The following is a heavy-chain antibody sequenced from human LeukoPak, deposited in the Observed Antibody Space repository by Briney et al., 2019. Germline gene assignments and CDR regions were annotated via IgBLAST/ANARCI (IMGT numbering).Heavy chain of an antibody. CDR1: GFTFSSYG. CDR3: TTDRLLWFGELLYPPDY. V-gene: IGHV3-30*02. J-gene: IGHJ4*02. Sequence: PGGSLRLSCAASGFTFSSYGMHWVRQAPGKGLEWVSFIRFDGTNKYYADSVKGRFTISRDNSKNTLYLQMNSLKTEDTAVYYCTTDRLLWFGELLYPPDYWGQGTLVTVSS. CDR2: IRFDGTNK. D-gene: IGHD3-10*01.